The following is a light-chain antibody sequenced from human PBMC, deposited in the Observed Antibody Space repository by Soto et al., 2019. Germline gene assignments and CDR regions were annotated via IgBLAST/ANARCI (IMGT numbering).Light chain of an antibody. J-gene: IGKJ4*01. CDR3: QQSFSIPLT. V-gene: IGKV1-39*01. Sequence: DIQMTQSPSSRSASVGDSVTITCRASQSITTLLNWYQKKPGKAPNLLIYAASSLRSGVPSRFSGAGSGTDFSLTISALQPEDFASYECQQSFSIPLTFGGGTKVEIK. CDR2: AAS. CDR1: QSITTL.